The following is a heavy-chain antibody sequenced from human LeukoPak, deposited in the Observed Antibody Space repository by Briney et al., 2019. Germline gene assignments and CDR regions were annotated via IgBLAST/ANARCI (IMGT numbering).Heavy chain of an antibody. CDR2: ISSSGSTI. V-gene: IGHV3-48*04. J-gene: IGHJ4*02. CDR3: ARGGLGSWTFDS. D-gene: IGHD1-26*01. Sequence: GGSLRLSCAASGFIFSSYSMNWVRQAPGKGLEGVSYISSSGSTIYYADSVKGRFTISRDNAKYSLHLQMDSLRAEDTAVYSCARGGLGSWTFDSWGQGTLVTVSS. CDR1: GFIFSSYS.